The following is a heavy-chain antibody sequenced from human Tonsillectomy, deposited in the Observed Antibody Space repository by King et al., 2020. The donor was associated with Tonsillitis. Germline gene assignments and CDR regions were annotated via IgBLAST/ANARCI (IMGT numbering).Heavy chain of an antibody. CDR3: ARAAFASMGFDI. CDR1: GGSVISGTYY. Sequence: QLQESGPGLVKPSETLSLTCTVSGGSVISGTYYWSWIRQSPGKGLEWIGYIYYSGSTTYNPSLKSRVTISVDTSKKQFSLKLSSVTAADTAVYYCARAAFASMGFDIWGQGTPVTVSS. CDR2: IYYSGST. D-gene: IGHD2-2*01. J-gene: IGHJ3*02. V-gene: IGHV4-61*01.